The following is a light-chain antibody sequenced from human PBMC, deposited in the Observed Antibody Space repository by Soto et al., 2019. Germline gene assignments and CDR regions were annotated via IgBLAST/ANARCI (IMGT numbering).Light chain of an antibody. J-gene: IGKJ4*01. CDR1: QSVSSSF. Sequence: EIVLTQSPGTLSLSPGERAILSCRASQSVSSSFLAWYQQKPGQAPRLLIYGASSRATGIPDRFSGSGSGTDFTLTISRLEPEDVAVYYWQQYDSSPLTFGGGTKVEIK. CDR2: GAS. CDR3: QQYDSSPLT. V-gene: IGKV3-20*01.